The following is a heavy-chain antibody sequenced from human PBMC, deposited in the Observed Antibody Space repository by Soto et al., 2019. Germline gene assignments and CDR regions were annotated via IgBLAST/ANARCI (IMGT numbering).Heavy chain of an antibody. D-gene: IGHD6-19*01. V-gene: IGHV3-9*01. Sequence: EVQLVESGGGLVQPGRSLRLSCAASGFTFDDYAMHWVRQAPGKGLEWVSGISWNSGSIGYADSVKGRFTISRDNAKNSLYLQMNSLRAEDTALYYCAKDKYSRGWPYYYYGMDVWGQGTTVTVSS. CDR2: ISWNSGSI. CDR1: GFTFDDYA. CDR3: AKDKYSRGWPYYYYGMDV. J-gene: IGHJ6*02.